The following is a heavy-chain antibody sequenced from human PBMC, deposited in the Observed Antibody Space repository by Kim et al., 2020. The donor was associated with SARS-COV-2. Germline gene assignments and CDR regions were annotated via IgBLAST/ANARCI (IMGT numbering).Heavy chain of an antibody. CDR2: IYYSGST. CDR1: GGSISSSSYY. D-gene: IGHD6-19*01. J-gene: IGHJ4*02. CDR3: ARHLRGDIAVAAGYYFDY. V-gene: IGHV4-39*01. Sequence: SETLSLTCTVSGGSISSSSYYWGWIRQPPGKGLEWIGSIYYSGSTYYNPSLKSRVTISVDTSKNQFSLKLSSVTAADTAVYYCARHLRGDIAVAAGYYFDYWGQGTLVTVSS.